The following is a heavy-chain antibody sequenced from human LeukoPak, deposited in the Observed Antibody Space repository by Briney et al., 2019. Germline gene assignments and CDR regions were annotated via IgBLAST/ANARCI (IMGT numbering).Heavy chain of an antibody. CDR3: ARGGRCSSISCYLHWFDP. D-gene: IGHD2-2*01. CDR2: ISSSGSTI. CDR1: GFTFSDYY. J-gene: IGHJ5*02. V-gene: IGHV3-11*01. Sequence: PGGSLRLSCAASGFTFSDYYMSWIRQAPGKGLEWVSYISSSGSTIYYADSVKGRFTISRDNAKNSLYLQMNSLRAEDTAVYYCARGGRCSSISCYLHWFDPWGQGTLVTVSS.